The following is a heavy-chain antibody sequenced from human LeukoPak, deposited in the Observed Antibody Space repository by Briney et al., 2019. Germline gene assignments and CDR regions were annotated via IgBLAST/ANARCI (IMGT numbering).Heavy chain of an antibody. CDR2: INHNGNVN. V-gene: IGHV3-7*03. J-gene: IGHJ6*02. Sequence: GGSLRLSCAASGFTFSSYWMNWARRAPGKGLEWVASINHNGNVNYYVDSVKGRFTISRDNAKNSLYLQMSNLRAEDTAVYFCARGGGLDVWGQGATVTVSS. CDR3: ARGGGLDV. D-gene: IGHD3-16*01. CDR1: GFTFSSYW.